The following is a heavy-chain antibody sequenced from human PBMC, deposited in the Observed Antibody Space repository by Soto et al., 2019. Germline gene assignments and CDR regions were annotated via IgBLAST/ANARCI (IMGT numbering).Heavy chain of an antibody. CDR1: GFIFSQYV. Sequence: QVQLVESGGGVVQPGRSLRLSCTASGFIFSQYVMHWVRQAPGKGLEWVAIISYDATNQYYADSMRGRFTISRDNSNNTVYLQMNRLSAEDTAVYYCAREGVGPYDFWSGYYVHWGQGTLVTVSS. J-gene: IGHJ4*02. CDR2: ISYDATNQ. CDR3: AREGVGPYDFWSGYYVH. D-gene: IGHD3-3*01. V-gene: IGHV3-30-3*01.